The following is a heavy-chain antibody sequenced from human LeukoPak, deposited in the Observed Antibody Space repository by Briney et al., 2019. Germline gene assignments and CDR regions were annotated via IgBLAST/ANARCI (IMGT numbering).Heavy chain of an antibody. CDR3: ARDLYSGGWTGAFDI. CDR2: INPNSGGT. CDR1: GYTFTGYY. Sequence: ASVKVSCKASGYTFTGYYMHWVRQAPGQGLEWMGWINPNSGGTNYAQTFQGRVTMTWDTSISTAYMELTRLTSDDTAVYCRARDLYSGGWTGAFDIWGQGTMVTVSS. V-gene: IGHV1-2*02. J-gene: IGHJ3*02. D-gene: IGHD6-19*01.